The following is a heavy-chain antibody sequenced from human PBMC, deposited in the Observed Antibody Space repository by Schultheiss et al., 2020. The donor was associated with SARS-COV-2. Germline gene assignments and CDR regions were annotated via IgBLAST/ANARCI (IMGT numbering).Heavy chain of an antibody. V-gene: IGHV3-15*01. CDR1: GFTFSNAW. CDR2: IKSKTDGGTT. Sequence: GGSLRLSCAASGFTFSNAWMSWVRQAPGKGLEWVGRIKSKTDGGTTDYAAPVKGRFTISRDDSKNTLYLQMNSLKTEDTAVYYCTTAYYDILTGFDYWGQGTLVTVSS. D-gene: IGHD3-9*01. J-gene: IGHJ4*02. CDR3: TTAYYDILTGFDY.